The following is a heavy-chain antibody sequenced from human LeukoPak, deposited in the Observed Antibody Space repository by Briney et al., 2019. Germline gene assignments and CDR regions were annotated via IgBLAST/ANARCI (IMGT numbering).Heavy chain of an antibody. CDR1: GGSISSGGYY. CDR2: IYYSGST. Sequence: PSETLSLTCAVSGGSISSGGYYWSWIRQHPGKGLEWIGYIYYSGSTYYNPSLKSRVTISVDTSKNQFSLKLSSVTAADTAVYYCARDYHGSSSSYNWFDPWGRGTLVTVSS. D-gene: IGHD6-6*01. CDR3: ARDYHGSSSSYNWFDP. J-gene: IGHJ5*02. V-gene: IGHV4-31*11.